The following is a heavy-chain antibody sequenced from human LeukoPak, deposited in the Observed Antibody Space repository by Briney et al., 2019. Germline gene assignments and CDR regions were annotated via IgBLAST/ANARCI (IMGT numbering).Heavy chain of an antibody. CDR1: GGSISSGGYY. D-gene: IGHD1-1*01. CDR2: IYYSGST. Sequence: SETLPLTCTVSGGSISSGGYYWSWIRQHPGKGLEWIGYIYYSGSTYYNPSLKSRVTISVDTSKNQFSLKLSSVTAADTAVYYCARSTNPRDAFDIWGQGTMVTVSS. J-gene: IGHJ3*02. V-gene: IGHV4-31*03. CDR3: ARSTNPRDAFDI.